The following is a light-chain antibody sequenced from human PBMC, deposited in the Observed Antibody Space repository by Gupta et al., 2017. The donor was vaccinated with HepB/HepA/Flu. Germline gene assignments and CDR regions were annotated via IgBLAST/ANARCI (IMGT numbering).Light chain of an antibody. CDR2: QHT. Sequence: SYPLTQPPSVSVSPGQSASITCSGDKLGDKYACWYQQRPGQSPLLVIYQHTKRPSGIPERFSGSNSGNTATLTISGTQAMDEADYYCQAWDSSTNVVFGGGTKLTVL. CDR3: QAWDSSTNVV. CDR1: KLGDKY. V-gene: IGLV3-1*01. J-gene: IGLJ2*01.